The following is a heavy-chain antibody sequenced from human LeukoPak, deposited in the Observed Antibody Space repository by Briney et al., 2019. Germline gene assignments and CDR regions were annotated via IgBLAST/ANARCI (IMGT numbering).Heavy chain of an antibody. CDR2: ISAYNGNT. CDR3: ARDLIRFTSWYFDL. Sequence: ASVKVSCKASGYTFTSYGISWVRQAPGQGLEWMGWISAYNGNTNYAQKLQGRVTVTTDTSTSTVYMELRSLRSDDTAVYYCARDLIRFTSWYFDLWGRGTLVTVSS. V-gene: IGHV1-18*01. D-gene: IGHD3-16*01. J-gene: IGHJ2*01. CDR1: GYTFTSYG.